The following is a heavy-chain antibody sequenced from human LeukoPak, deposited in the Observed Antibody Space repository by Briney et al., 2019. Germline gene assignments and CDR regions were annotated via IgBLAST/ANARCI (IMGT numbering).Heavy chain of an antibody. J-gene: IGHJ4*02. CDR1: GGSISSGGYY. D-gene: IGHD6-6*01. CDR3: ARGSVVAARPGVYFDY. V-gene: IGHV4-30-2*01. CDR2: IYHSGST. Sequence: SETLSLTCTVSGGSISSGGYYWSWIRQPPGKGLEWIGYIYHSGSTYYNPSLKSRVTISVDRSKNQFSLKLSSETAADTAVYYCARGSVVAARPGVYFDYWGQGTLDTVSS.